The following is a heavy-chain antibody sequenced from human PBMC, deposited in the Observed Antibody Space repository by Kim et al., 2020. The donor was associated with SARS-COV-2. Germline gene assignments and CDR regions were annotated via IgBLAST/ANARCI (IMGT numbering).Heavy chain of an antibody. CDR2: MNPNSGNT. CDR1: GYTFTSYD. Sequence: ASVKVSCKASGYTFTSYDINWVRQATGQGLEWMGWMNPNSGNTGYAQKFQGRVTMTRNTSISTAYMELSSLRSEDTAVYYCARKYSSSWWRHRELPFDPWGQGTLVTVSS. CDR3: ARKYSSSWWRHRELPFDP. V-gene: IGHV1-8*01. J-gene: IGHJ5*02. D-gene: IGHD6-13*01.